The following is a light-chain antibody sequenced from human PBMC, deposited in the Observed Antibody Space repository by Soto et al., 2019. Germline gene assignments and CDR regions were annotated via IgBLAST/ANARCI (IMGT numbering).Light chain of an antibody. V-gene: IGKV3-11*01. J-gene: IGKJ4*01. CDR2: DAS. CDR3: QQRSNWPLT. CDR1: QSISSY. Sequence: EIVLTQSPATLCLSPGERATLSCRASQSISSYLAWYQQKPGQAPRLLIYDASNRATGIPARFSGSGSGTXXTLTISSLEPEDFAVYYCQQRSNWPLTFGGGTRVEIK.